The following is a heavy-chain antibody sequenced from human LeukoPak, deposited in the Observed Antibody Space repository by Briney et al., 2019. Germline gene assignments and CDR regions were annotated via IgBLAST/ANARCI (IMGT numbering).Heavy chain of an antibody. Sequence: SETLSFTCTVSGGSISSSSYYWGWIRQPPGKGLEWIGSIYYSGSTYYNPSLKSRVTISVDTSKNQFSLKLSSVTAADTAVYYCARAGVQWFDPWGQGTLVTVSS. V-gene: IGHV4-39*07. D-gene: IGHD3-3*01. CDR2: IYYSGST. CDR3: ARAGVQWFDP. J-gene: IGHJ5*02. CDR1: GGSISSSSYY.